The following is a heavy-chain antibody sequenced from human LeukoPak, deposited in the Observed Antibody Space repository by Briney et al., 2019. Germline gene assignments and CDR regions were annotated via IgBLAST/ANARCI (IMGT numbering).Heavy chain of an antibody. Sequence: PGGSLRLSCAASGLTFSTYAMSWVRQAPGKGLEWVSGISYSGGSTYYADSVKGRFTISRDNSKNTLYLQMNSLRAEDMAVYYCTKVQVPTDYWGQGTLVTVSS. V-gene: IGHV3-23*01. CDR1: GLTFSTYA. J-gene: IGHJ4*02. CDR2: ISYSGGST. CDR3: TKVQVPTDY.